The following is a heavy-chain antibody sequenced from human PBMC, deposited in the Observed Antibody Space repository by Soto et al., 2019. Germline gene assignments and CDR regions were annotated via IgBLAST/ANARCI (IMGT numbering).Heavy chain of an antibody. CDR2: ISAYNGNT. CDR3: ARDYRYCSSTSCHAYYYYGMDV. Sequence: ASVKVSCKASGYTFTSYGISWVRQAPGRGLEWMGWISAYNGNTNYAQKLQGRVTMTKDTSTSTAYTELRSLRSDDKSVYYCARDYRYCSSTSCHAYYYYGMDVWGQGTTVTASS. V-gene: IGHV1-18*01. J-gene: IGHJ6*02. CDR1: GYTFTSYG. D-gene: IGHD2-2*01.